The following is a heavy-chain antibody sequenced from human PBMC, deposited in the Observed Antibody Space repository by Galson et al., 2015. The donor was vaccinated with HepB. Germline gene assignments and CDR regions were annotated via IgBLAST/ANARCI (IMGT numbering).Heavy chain of an antibody. V-gene: IGHV5-51*01. CDR3: ARHRDGYNYIFDY. J-gene: IGHJ4*02. D-gene: IGHD5-24*01. CDR1: GYKFTNYW. CDR2: IWPGDSDT. Sequence: QSGAEVKKPGESLKTSCEGSGYKFTNYWIGWVRQMPGKGLEWMGIIWPGDSDTRYSPSFQGQVTMSVDKSNSTAYLQWSGLRASDTAMYYCARHRDGYNYIFDYWGQGTLVTVSS.